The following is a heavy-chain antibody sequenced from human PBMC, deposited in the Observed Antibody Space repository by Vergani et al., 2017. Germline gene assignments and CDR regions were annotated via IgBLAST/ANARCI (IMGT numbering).Heavy chain of an antibody. D-gene: IGHD2-15*01. CDR2: IHHYGST. CDR1: GGSISSENW. CDR3: VRDLGRGYCSTTLCFGMDL. V-gene: IGHV4-4*02. J-gene: IGHJ6*02. Sequence: QLQESGPGLVKPSGTLSLICAVSGGSISSENWWSWVRQSPGKGLEWIGEIHHYGSTNFNPSLKSRVTIYLDKSKNQFSLTLSSVTAADTAVYYCVRDLGRGYCSTTLCFGMDLWGQGTTVTVS.